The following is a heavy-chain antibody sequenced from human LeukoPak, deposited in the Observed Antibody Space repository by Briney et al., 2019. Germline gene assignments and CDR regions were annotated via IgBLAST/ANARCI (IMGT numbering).Heavy chain of an antibody. J-gene: IGHJ4*02. D-gene: IGHD3-10*01. CDR1: GFTFDDYA. Sequence: RSGGSLRLSCAASGFTFDDYAMHWVRQAPGKGLEWVSGISWNSGSIGYADSVKGRFTISRDNAKNSLYLQMNSLRAEDTALHYCAKGLGDYWGQGTLVTVSS. CDR3: AKGLGDY. V-gene: IGHV3-9*01. CDR2: ISWNSGSI.